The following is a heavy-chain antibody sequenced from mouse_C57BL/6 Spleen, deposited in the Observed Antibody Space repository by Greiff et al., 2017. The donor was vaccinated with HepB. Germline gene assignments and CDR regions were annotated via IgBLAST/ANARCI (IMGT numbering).Heavy chain of an antibody. CDR3: TIFGYYTWFAY. CDR2: IDPETGGT. V-gene: IGHV1-15*01. CDR1: GYTFTDYE. J-gene: IGHJ3*01. D-gene: IGHD2-3*01. Sequence: QVQLKQSGAELVRPGASVTLSCKASGYTFTDYEMHWVKQTPVHGLEWIGAIDPETGGTAYNQKFKGKAILTADKSSSTAYMELRSLTSEDSAVYYCTIFGYYTWFAYWGQGTLVTVSA.